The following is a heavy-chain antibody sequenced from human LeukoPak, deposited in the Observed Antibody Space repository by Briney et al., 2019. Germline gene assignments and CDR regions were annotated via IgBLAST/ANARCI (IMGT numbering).Heavy chain of an antibody. J-gene: IGHJ3*02. CDR3: ARDDGVTYYYGSGSYSEKHNAFDI. D-gene: IGHD3-10*01. V-gene: IGHV4-39*02. Sequence: SETLSLTCTVSGDSISTSNSYWGWIRQPPGKGLEWIGSIYYSGNTYCNASLKSRVTISVDTSKNQFSLKLTSVTAADTAVYYCARDDGVTYYYGSGSYSEKHNAFDIWGQGTMVTVSS. CDR1: GDSISTSNSY. CDR2: IYYSGNT.